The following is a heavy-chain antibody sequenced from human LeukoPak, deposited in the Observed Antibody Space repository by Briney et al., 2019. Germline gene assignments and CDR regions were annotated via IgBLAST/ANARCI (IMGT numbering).Heavy chain of an antibody. V-gene: IGHV1-2*02. CDR3: ARDRQYQLLRTFDP. CDR2: INPNSGGT. CDR1: GYTFTGYY. J-gene: IGHJ5*02. Sequence: ASVKVSCKASGYTFTGYYMHWVRQAPGQGLEWMGWINPNSGGTNYAQKFQVRVTMTTDTSTSTAYMELRSLRSDDTAVYYCARDRQYQLLRTFDPWGQGTLVTVSS. D-gene: IGHD2-2*01.